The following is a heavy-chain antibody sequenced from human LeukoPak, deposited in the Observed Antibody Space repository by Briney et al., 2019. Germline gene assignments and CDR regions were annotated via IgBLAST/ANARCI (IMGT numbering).Heavy chain of an antibody. CDR2: INHSGST. CDR3: ARGKSYGDYLWKGYYYGMDV. V-gene: IGHV4-34*01. D-gene: IGHD4-17*01. Sequence: SETLSLTCAVYGGSFSGYYWSWIRQPPGKGLEWIGEINHSGSTNYNPSLKSRVTISVDTSKNQFSLKLCSVTAADTAVYYCARGKSYGDYLWKGYYYGMDVWGQGTTVTVSS. J-gene: IGHJ6*02. CDR1: GGSFSGYY.